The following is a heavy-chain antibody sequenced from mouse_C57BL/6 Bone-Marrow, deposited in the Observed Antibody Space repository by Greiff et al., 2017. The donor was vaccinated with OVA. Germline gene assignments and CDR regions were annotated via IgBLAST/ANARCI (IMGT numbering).Heavy chain of an antibody. J-gene: IGHJ4*01. Sequence: QVQLKESGPELVKPGASVKISCKASGYAFSSSWMNWVKQRPGKGLEWIGRIYPGDGDTNYNGKFKGKATLTADKSSSTAYMQLSSLTSEDSAVYFCAKKGLWSYAMDYWGQGTSVTVSS. D-gene: IGHD1-1*02. V-gene: IGHV1-82*01. CDR2: IYPGDGDT. CDR1: GYAFSSSW. CDR3: AKKGLWSYAMDY.